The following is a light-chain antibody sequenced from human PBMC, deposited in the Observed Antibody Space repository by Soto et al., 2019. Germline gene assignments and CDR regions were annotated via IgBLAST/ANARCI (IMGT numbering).Light chain of an antibody. CDR1: QSISTH. V-gene: IGKV1-39*01. Sequence: IQMTQSPSSLSASVGDRVSITCRASQSISTHLSWYQQKPGKAPKLLIYAASSLQSWVPSRFTGSGSGTDFTLTISSLQPEEFATYYCQQSYTSWWTFGQGTKVDIK. J-gene: IGKJ1*01. CDR2: AAS. CDR3: QQSYTSWWT.